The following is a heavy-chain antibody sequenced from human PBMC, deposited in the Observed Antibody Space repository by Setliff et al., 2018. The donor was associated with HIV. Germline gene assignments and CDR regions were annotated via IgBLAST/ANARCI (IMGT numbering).Heavy chain of an antibody. J-gene: IGHJ6*02. V-gene: IGHV1-69*05. Sequence: ASVKVSCKASGGTFSSYAISWVRQAPGQGLEWMGGIIPIFGTANYAQKFQGRVTITTNESTSTAYMELSGLRSEDTAIYYCARDHPPEGDTFYYYGMDVWGQGTTVTVSS. CDR3: ARDHPPEGDTFYYYGMDV. D-gene: IGHD3-10*01. CDR1: GGTFSSYA. CDR2: IIPIFGTA.